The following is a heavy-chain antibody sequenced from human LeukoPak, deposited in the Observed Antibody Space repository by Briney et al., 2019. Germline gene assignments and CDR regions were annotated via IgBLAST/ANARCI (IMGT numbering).Heavy chain of an antibody. Sequence: ASVKVSCKASGYTFTSYAMHWVRQAPGQRLEWMGWINAGNGNTKYSQEFQGRVTITRDTSASTAYMELSSLRSEDTAVYYCARGTFGELSLFDPWGQGTLVTVSS. V-gene: IGHV1-3*03. CDR3: ARGTFGELSLFDP. D-gene: IGHD3-10*01. CDR1: GYTFTSYA. J-gene: IGHJ5*02. CDR2: INAGNGNT.